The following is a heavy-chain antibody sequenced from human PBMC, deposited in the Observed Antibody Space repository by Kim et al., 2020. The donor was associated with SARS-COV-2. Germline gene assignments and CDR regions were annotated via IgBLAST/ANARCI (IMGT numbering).Heavy chain of an antibody. CDR2: IYYSGST. D-gene: IGHD3-10*01. V-gene: IGHV4-59*01. CDR1: GGSISSYY. J-gene: IGHJ4*02. CDR3: ARVGGSAYGPELVY. Sequence: SETLSLTCTVSGGSISSYYWSWIRQPPGKGLEWIGYIYYSGSTTYHPSLKSRVTISVDTSTNQTSLKLSSVTAADTAALYCARVGGSAYGPELVYWVAGT.